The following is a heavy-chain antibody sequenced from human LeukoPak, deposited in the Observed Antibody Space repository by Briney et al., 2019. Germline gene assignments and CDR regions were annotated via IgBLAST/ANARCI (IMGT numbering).Heavy chain of an antibody. CDR3: ARQRVRGVIIKVHYTDV. V-gene: IGHV4-34*01. D-gene: IGHD3-10*01. J-gene: IGHJ6*03. CDR1: GGSFSGYY. Sequence: SETLSLTCAVYGGSFSGYYWSWIRQPPGKGLEWIGEINHSGSTNYNPSLKSRVTISVDTSRNQFSLKLSSVTAADTAVYYCARQRVRGVIIKVHYTDVWGKGTTVTISS. CDR2: INHSGST.